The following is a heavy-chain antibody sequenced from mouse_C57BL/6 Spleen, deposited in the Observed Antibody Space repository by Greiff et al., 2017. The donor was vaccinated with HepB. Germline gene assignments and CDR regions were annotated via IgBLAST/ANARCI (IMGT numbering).Heavy chain of an antibody. V-gene: IGHV1-54*01. D-gene: IGHD3-3*01. Sequence: QVQLQQSGAELVRPGTSVKVSCKASGYAFTNYLIAWVKQWPGQGLEWIGVINPGSGGTNYNEKFKGKATLTADKSSSTAYMQLSSLTSEDSAVYFCARSRDYAMDDWCQGTSVTFSS. CDR2: INPGSGGT. CDR3: ARSRDYAMDD. J-gene: IGHJ4*01. CDR1: GYAFTNYL.